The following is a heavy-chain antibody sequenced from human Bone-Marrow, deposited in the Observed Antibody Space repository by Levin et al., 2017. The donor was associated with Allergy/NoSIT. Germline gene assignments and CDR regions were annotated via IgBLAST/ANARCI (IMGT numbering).Heavy chain of an antibody. CDR2: IGTTSRP. J-gene: IGHJ4*02. Sequence: PGGSLRLSCAASGFTFRSYALTWVRQVPGKGLEWVSSIGTTSRPYYAESVKGRFTISRDNSKNTLYLQMDSLRADDTAVYHCAKGGIGEAGALDYWGQGTLVTVSS. CDR3: AKGGIGEAGALDY. D-gene: IGHD3-16*01. CDR1: GFTFRSYA. V-gene: IGHV3-23*01.